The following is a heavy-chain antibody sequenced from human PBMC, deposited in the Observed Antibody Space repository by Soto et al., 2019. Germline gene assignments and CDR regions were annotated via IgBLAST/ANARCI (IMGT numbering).Heavy chain of an antibody. Sequence: HPGGSLRLSCAASGFTFSSYAMSWVRQAPGKGLEWVSAISGSGGSTYYADSVKGRFTISRDNSKNTLYLQMNSLRAEDTAVYYCAKGYGYYGSGSYVDYWGQGTLVTVSS. CDR1: GFTFSSYA. D-gene: IGHD3-10*01. CDR2: ISGSGGST. J-gene: IGHJ4*02. V-gene: IGHV3-23*01. CDR3: AKGYGYYGSGSYVDY.